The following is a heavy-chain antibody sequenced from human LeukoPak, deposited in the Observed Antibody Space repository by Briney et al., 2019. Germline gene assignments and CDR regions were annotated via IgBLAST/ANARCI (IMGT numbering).Heavy chain of an antibody. V-gene: IGHV3-21*01. J-gene: IGHJ4*02. CDR1: GFTFSSYA. Sequence: PGRSLRLSCAASGFTFSSYAMHWVRQAPGKGLEWVSSISSSSRNKYYADSVKGRFTISRDNAKNSLYLQMNSLRAEDTGVYYCARDPQVGATYWGQGTLVTVSS. D-gene: IGHD1-26*01. CDR2: ISSSSRNK. CDR3: ARDPQVGATY.